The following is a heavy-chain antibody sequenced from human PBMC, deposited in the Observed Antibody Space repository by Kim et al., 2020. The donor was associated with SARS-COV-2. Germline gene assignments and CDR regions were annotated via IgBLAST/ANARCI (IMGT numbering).Heavy chain of an antibody. D-gene: IGHD3-10*01. CDR1: GFTFSSYG. CDR3: ARVAPSYYYGSGSYYGMDV. Sequence: GGSLRLSCAASGFTFSSYGMHWVRQAPGKGLEWVAVIWYDGSNKYYADSVKGRFTISRDNSKNTLYLQMNSLRAEDTAVYYCARVAPSYYYGSGSYYGMDVWGQGATVTVSS. V-gene: IGHV3-33*01. J-gene: IGHJ6*02. CDR2: IWYDGSNK.